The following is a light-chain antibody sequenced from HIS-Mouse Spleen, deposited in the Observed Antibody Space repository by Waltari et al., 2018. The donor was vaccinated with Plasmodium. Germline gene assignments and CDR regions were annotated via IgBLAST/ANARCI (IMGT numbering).Light chain of an antibody. V-gene: IGLV2-11*01. J-gene: IGLJ3*02. CDR2: DVS. CDR3: CSYAGSYTWV. Sequence: QSALTQPRSVSGSPGQSVTIACHATSSDVGVYNYFSWYQQQPGKAPKLIIYDVSKRPSAVPDRFSGSKSGNTASLTISGLQAEDEADYYCCSYAGSYTWVFGGGTKLTVL. CDR1: SSDVGVYNY.